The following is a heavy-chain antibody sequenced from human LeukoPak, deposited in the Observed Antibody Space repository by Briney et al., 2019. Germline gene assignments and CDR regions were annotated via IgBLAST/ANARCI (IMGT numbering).Heavy chain of an antibody. V-gene: IGHV3-23*01. J-gene: IGHJ4*02. CDR3: AKGPFLPQVGYFDY. CDR1: GFTFSSYG. Sequence: GGSLRLSCAASGFTFSSYGMSWVRQAPGKGLEWVSAISGSGGSTYYADSVKGRFTISRDNSKNTLYLQMNSLRAEDTAVYYCAKGPFLPQVGYFDYWGQGTLVTVSS. CDR2: ISGSGGST. D-gene: IGHD2/OR15-2a*01.